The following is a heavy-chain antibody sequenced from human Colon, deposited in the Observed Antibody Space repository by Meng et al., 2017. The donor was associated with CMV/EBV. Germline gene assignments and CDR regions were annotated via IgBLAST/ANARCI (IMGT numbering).Heavy chain of an antibody. J-gene: IGHJ4*02. D-gene: IGHD2-15*01. CDR3: ARVNRVRMDQ. CDR1: GGSVRSANW. CDR2: VYDSGST. Sequence: LTCVVSGGSVRSANWWAWVRQAPGKGLEWIGQVYDSGSTNYNPSLKSRVTMSVDKSKNQFSLNLTFVTAADTAVYYCARVNRVRMDQWGQGALVTVSS. V-gene: IGHV4-4*02.